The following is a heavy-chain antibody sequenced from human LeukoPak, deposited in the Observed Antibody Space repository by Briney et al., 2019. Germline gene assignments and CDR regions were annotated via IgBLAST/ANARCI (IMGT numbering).Heavy chain of an antibody. D-gene: IGHD2/OR15-2a*01. CDR3: ARLRCSTIHCTPNWFDH. Sequence: RAGGALRLSCAASGFTFTNYAMTWVRQAPGRGLEWVSVISGSGADTDYADSVKGRFTISRDDSWDTVYIKMNSLRAEDTALYSCARLRCSTIHCTPNWFDHWGPGTQVTVSS. CDR1: GFTFTNYA. V-gene: IGHV3-23*01. J-gene: IGHJ5*02. CDR2: ISGSGADT.